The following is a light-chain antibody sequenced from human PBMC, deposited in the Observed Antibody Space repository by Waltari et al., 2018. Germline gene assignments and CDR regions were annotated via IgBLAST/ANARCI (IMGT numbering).Light chain of an antibody. CDR3: QQYYSIPRT. CDR2: WAS. CDR1: QSVLSRSNNKNY. J-gene: IGKJ2*01. V-gene: IGKV4-1*01. Sequence: DIVVTQSPVSLAVSLGERATINCKSSQSVLSRSNNKNYLAWYQQKPGQPPKLLIYWASTRESGVPDRFSGSGSGTDFTLTISSLQAEDVAVYYCQQYYSIPRTFGQGTKLEIK.